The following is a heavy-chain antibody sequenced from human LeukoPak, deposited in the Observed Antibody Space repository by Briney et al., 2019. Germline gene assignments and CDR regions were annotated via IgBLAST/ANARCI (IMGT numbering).Heavy chain of an antibody. CDR3: AREWHSSGWSVYYFDY. V-gene: IGHV4-61*02. CDR2: IYTSGST. J-gene: IGHJ4*02. Sequence: SQTLSLTCTVSGGSISSGSYYWSWIRQPAGKGLEWIGRIYTSGSTNYNPSLKSRVTMSVDTSKNQFSLKLSSVTAADTAVYYCAREWHSSGWSVYYFDYWGQGTLVTVSS. D-gene: IGHD6-19*01. CDR1: GGSISSGSYY.